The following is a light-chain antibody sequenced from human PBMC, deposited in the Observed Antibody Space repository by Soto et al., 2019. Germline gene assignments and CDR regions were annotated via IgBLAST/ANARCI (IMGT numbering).Light chain of an antibody. Sequence: QSALTQPPSVSGAPGQRVTISCTGSDSNIGGDFDVHWYQHLPGTAPKLLIFANTNRASGVPDRFSGSKSGVSASLAITGHQAEDEAHDYCRSYYRILSVPVLGGGTKLTVL. CDR1: DSNIGGDFD. V-gene: IGLV1-40*01. CDR2: ANT. CDR3: RSYYRILSVPV. J-gene: IGLJ2*01.